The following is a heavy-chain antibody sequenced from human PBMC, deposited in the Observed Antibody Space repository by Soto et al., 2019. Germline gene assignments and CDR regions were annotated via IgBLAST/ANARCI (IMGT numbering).Heavy chain of an antibody. CDR3: ARDLEFRDGNISHLDY. D-gene: IGHD3-10*01. Sequence: SVKVSCKASGGTFRNHVFNWVRQAPGQGLEWMGGIIPIIGTPNYAQKFQGRVTITADASTSTVYLEVSSLRSQDTAVYYCARDLEFRDGNISHLDYWGQGTLVTVSS. CDR2: IIPIIGTP. CDR1: GGTFRNHV. J-gene: IGHJ4*02. V-gene: IGHV1-69*13.